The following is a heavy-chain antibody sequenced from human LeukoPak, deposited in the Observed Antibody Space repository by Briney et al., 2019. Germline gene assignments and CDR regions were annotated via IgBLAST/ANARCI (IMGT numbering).Heavy chain of an antibody. V-gene: IGHV3-30*02. D-gene: IGHD2-2*01. J-gene: IGHJ6*03. CDR1: GFTFSSYG. CDR2: IRYDGSNK. CDR3: ARDRGDVVVPALYYYYYMDV. Sequence: PGGSLRLSCAASGFTFSSYGMHWVRQAPGKGLEWVAFIRYDGSNKYYADSVKGRFTISRDNAKNSLYLQMNSLRAEDTAVYYCARDRGDVVVPALYYYYYMDVWGKGTTVTISS.